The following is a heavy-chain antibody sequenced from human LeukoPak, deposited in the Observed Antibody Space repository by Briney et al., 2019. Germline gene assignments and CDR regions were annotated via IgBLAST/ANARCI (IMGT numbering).Heavy chain of an antibody. CDR3: ARGGGSIAVADDDYFDY. D-gene: IGHD6-19*01. CDR2: MNPNSGNT. J-gene: IGHJ4*02. Sequence: GASVKVSCKASGYAFTSYDINWVRQATGQGLEWMGWMNPNSGNTGYAQKFQGRVTMTRNTSISTAYMELSSLRSEDRAVYYCARGGGSIAVADDDYFDYWGQGTLVTVSS. V-gene: IGHV1-8*01. CDR1: GYAFTSYD.